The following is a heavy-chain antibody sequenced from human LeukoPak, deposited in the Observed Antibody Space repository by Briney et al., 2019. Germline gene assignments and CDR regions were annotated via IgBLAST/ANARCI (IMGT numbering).Heavy chain of an antibody. V-gene: IGHV3-7*01. CDR1: GFTFSSYW. J-gene: IGHJ6*02. CDR3: ARDQAYSSSRGYYYYYGMDV. CDR2: IKQDGSEK. Sequence: GGSLRLSCAASGFTFSSYWMSWVREAPGKGLEWVANIKQDGSEKNYVDSAKGRFTISRDNAKNSLYLQMNRLRAEDTAVYYCARDQAYSSSRGYYYYYGMDVWGQGTTVTVSS. D-gene: IGHD6-6*01.